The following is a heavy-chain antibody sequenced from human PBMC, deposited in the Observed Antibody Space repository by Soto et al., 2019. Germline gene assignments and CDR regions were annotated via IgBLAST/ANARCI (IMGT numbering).Heavy chain of an antibody. J-gene: IGHJ6*02. D-gene: IGHD1-26*01. CDR3: AKDLGNIVGATDGMDV. CDR1: GFTFSSYG. CDR2: ISYDGSNK. V-gene: IGHV3-30*18. Sequence: RLSCAASGFTFSSYGMHWVRQAPGKGLEWVAVISYDGSNKYYADSVKGRFTISRDNSKNTLYLQMNSLRAEDTAVYYCAKDLGNIVGATDGMDVWGQGTTVTVSS.